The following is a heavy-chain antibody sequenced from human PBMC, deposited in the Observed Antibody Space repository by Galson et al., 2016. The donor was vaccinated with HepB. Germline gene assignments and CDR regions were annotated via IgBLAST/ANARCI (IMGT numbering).Heavy chain of an antibody. V-gene: IGHV2-5*02. CDR2: IFWDDEK. CDR3: AHESMVRGVIKFDP. Sequence: PALVKPTQTLTLTCSFSGFSLSTTGVGVGWIRQPPGKALEWLALIFWDDEKRYSPSLKNRLTITKDTSKNQVVLTMTNMDPVDTATYYSAHESMVRGVIKFDPWGQGTLVTVSS. J-gene: IGHJ5*02. CDR1: GFSLSTTGVG. D-gene: IGHD3-10*01.